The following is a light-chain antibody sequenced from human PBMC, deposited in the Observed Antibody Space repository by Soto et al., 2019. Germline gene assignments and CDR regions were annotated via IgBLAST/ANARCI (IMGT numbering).Light chain of an antibody. CDR3: QQYGSAPWT. V-gene: IGKV3-20*01. Sequence: EIVLTQSPGTLSLSPGERATISCRASQSVSSNYLAWYQQKPGQAPRLLIYAASNRDSGIPDRFGGSGSGTDFTLTVSRLEPEDFAVDDCQQYGSAPWTFGQGTKVEI. J-gene: IGKJ1*01. CDR1: QSVSSNY. CDR2: AAS.